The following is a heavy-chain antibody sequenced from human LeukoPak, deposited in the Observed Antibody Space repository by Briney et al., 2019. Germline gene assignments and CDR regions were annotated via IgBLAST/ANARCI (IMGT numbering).Heavy chain of an antibody. CDR1: GFTFSSYS. J-gene: IGHJ4*02. CDR3: AVEELGFLAWPGY. V-gene: IGHV3-48*04. D-gene: IGHD3-3*01. CDR2: ISSSSSTI. Sequence: PGGSLRLSCAASGFTFSSYSMNWVRQAPGKGLEWVSYISSSSSTIYYADSVKGRFTISRDNAKNSLYLQMNSLRAEDTAVYYCAVEELGFLAWPGYWGQGTLVTVSS.